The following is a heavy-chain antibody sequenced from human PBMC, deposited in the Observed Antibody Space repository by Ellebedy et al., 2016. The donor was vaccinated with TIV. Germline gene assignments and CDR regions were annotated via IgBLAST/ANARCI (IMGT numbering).Heavy chain of an antibody. J-gene: IGHJ6*02. CDR3: AREGITMFGLLLSPGSLDV. D-gene: IGHD3-3*01. Sequence: MPTETLSLTCAVYGESFSHYYWNWIRQPPGKGLEWIGEINHRGSTKYNPSLKSRVIISADTSKNQFSLTVRSVTAADTAVYFCAREGITMFGLLLSPGSLDVWGPGTTVTVTS. V-gene: IGHV4-34*01. CDR1: GESFSHYY. CDR2: INHRGST.